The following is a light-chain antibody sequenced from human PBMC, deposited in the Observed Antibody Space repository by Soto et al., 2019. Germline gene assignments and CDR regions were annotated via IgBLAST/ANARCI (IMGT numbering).Light chain of an antibody. CDR3: SSSAGIYHYLV. CDR2: EVN. J-gene: IGLJ3*02. Sequence: QSALTQPPSASGSLGQSVTISCTGTSSDIGTYDYVSWYQQHPGRAPKLMIYEVNKRPSGVPDRFSGSKSGYTASLTVSGLQTEDEAFYYCSSSAGIYHYLVFGGGTKLTVL. CDR1: SSDIGTYDY. V-gene: IGLV2-8*01.